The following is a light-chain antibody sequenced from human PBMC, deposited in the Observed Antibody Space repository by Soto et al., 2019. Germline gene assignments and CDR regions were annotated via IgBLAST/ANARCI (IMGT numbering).Light chain of an antibody. CDR2: AAS. Sequence: DIQMTQSPSSLSASVGDRVTITCRASQSISSYLNWYQQKPGKAPKLLIYAASSLQSGVPSRFGGSGSETDFTLTISSLQPEDFATYYCQQSYSTRGTFGQGTKVEIK. J-gene: IGKJ1*01. CDR3: QQSYSTRGT. CDR1: QSISSY. V-gene: IGKV1-39*01.